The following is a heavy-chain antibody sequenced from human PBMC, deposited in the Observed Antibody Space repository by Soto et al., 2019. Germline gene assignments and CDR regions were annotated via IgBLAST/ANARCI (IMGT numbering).Heavy chain of an antibody. Sequence: QVQLVESGGGLVKPGGSLRLSCAASGFTFSDYYMSWIRQAPGKGLEWVSYISSSSSYTNYADSVKGRFTISRENAKNSLYLQMNSLGAEDTAVYYCARERVMVRGVIPYGMDVWGQGTTVTVSS. CDR2: ISSSSSYT. CDR3: ARERVMVRGVIPYGMDV. J-gene: IGHJ6*02. CDR1: GFTFSDYY. V-gene: IGHV3-11*06. D-gene: IGHD3-10*01.